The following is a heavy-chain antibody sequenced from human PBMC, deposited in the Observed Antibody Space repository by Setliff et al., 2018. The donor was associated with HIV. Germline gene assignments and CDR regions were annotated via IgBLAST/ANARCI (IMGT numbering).Heavy chain of an antibody. J-gene: IGHJ6*03. CDR3: ARDRNSPDYYYYYMDV. CDR2: IYYSGST. D-gene: IGHD5-18*01. CDR1: GASIRSSDYY. V-gene: IGHV4-31*03. Sequence: SETLSLTCTVSGASIRSSDYYWTWVRQHPGKGLEWIGYIYYSGSTYYNPSLKRRVTISLDMSENQFSLKLSSVTAADTAVYSCARDRNSPDYYYYYMDVWGKGTTVTVSS.